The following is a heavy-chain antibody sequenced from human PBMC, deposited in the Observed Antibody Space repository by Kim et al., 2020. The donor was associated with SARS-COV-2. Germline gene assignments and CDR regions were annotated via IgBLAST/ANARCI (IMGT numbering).Heavy chain of an antibody. CDR1: GGSFSGYY. Sequence: SETLSLTCAVYGGSFSGYYWSWIRQPPGKGLEWIGEINHSGSTNYNPSLKSRVTISVDTSKNQFSLKLSSVTAADTAVYYCARGKFIRTIFGVNWGRGTLVTVSS. J-gene: IGHJ4*02. CDR3: ARGKFIRTIFGVN. D-gene: IGHD3-3*01. V-gene: IGHV4-34*01. CDR2: INHSGST.